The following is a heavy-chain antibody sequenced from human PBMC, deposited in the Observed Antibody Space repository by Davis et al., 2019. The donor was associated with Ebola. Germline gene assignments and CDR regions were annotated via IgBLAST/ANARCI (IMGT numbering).Heavy chain of an antibody. CDR2: IYYSGST. CDR3: ARDLIDYGMDV. Sequence: PSETLSLTCTVSGGSISSYYWSWIRQPPGKGLEWIGYIYYSGSTNYNPSLKSRVTISVDTSKNQFSLKLSSVTAADTAVYYCARDLIDYGMDVWGQGTTVTVSS. V-gene: IGHV4-59*01. J-gene: IGHJ6*02. CDR1: GGSISSYY. D-gene: IGHD3-22*01.